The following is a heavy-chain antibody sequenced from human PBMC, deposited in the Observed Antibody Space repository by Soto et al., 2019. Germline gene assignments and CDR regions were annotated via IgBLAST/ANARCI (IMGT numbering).Heavy chain of an antibody. CDR3: AKDLDGFYDSSGYPLDY. V-gene: IGHV3-23*01. CDR1: GFTFSIYG. Sequence: LRLSCAASGFTFSIYGMTWVRQAPGKGLEWVSAISGSGGSTYYADSVKGRFTISRDNSKNTLYLQMHSLRAEDTAVYYCAKDLDGFYDSSGYPLDYWGQGTLVTVSS. J-gene: IGHJ4*02. D-gene: IGHD3-22*01. CDR2: ISGSGGST.